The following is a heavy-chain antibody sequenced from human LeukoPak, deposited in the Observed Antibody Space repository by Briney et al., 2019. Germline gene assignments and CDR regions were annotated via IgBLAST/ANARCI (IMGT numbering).Heavy chain of an antibody. CDR1: GCSISSSSYY. D-gene: IGHD3-16*02. CDR2: IYYSGST. CDR3: ARHGEGSEYYDYAWGNYRPSEFDY. J-gene: IGHJ4*02. V-gene: IGHV4-39*01. Sequence: PSETLSLTCTVSGCSISSSSYYWGWIRQPPGKGLEWIGSIYYSGSTYYNPSLKSRVTISVDTSKDQFSLKLSSVTAADTAVYYCARHGEGSEYYDYAWGNYRPSEFDYWGQGTLVTVSS.